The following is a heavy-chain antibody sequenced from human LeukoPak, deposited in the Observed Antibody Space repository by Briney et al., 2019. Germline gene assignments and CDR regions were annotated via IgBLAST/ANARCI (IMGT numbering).Heavy chain of an antibody. CDR3: ARGRVTYYDFWSGYSRTHYFDS. D-gene: IGHD3-3*01. Sequence: PAETVSLTCAVYGGSFSGYYWSWIRQHPGKGRECIGEIYHSGNNNYNPSLESRVTISVDTSKNQFSLKLSSLTAADTAVYYCARGRVTYYDFWSGYSRTHYFDSCGQGTLVTVSS. V-gene: IGHV4-34*01. CDR1: GGSFSGYY. J-gene: IGHJ4*02. CDR2: IYHSGNN.